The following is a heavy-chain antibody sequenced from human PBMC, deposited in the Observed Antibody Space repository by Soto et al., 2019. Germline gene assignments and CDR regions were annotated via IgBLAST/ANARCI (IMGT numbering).Heavy chain of an antibody. CDR1: GFTVSSNY. V-gene: IGHV3-53*04. Sequence: GGSLRLSCAASGFTVSSNYMSWVRQAPGKGLEWVSVIYSGGSTYYADSVKVRFTISRHNSKNTLYLQMNSLRAEDTAVYYCGILTGYSDDAFDIWGQGTMVTVSS. CDR2: IYSGGST. D-gene: IGHD3-9*01. CDR3: GILTGYSDDAFDI. J-gene: IGHJ3*02.